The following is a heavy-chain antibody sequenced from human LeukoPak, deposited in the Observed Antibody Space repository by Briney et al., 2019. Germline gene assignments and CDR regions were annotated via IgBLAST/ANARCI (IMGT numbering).Heavy chain of an antibody. D-gene: IGHD6-19*01. V-gene: IGHV4-59*01. J-gene: IGHJ3*02. CDR3: ARARVWYSSGWRAFDI. CDR2: IYYSGST. CDR1: GGSISSYY. Sequence: SETLSLTCTVSGGSISSYYWSWLRQPPRKGLERIGYIYYSGSTNYNPSLKSRVTISVDTSKNQFSLKLSSVTAADTAVYYCARARVWYSSGWRAFDIWGQGTMVTVSS.